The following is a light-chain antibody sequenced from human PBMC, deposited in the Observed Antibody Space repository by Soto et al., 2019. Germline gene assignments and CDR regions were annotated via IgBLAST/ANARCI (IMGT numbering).Light chain of an antibody. CDR1: QSVSSSY. CDR2: GAS. Sequence: EIVLTQSPGTLSLYPGERATLSCRASQSVSSSYLAWYQQKPGQAPRLLIYGASSRATGIPDRFSGSGSGTDFTLTISRLEPEDFAVYYCQQYGSSPSWTFGQRTKVDIK. CDR3: QQYGSSPSWT. J-gene: IGKJ1*01. V-gene: IGKV3-20*01.